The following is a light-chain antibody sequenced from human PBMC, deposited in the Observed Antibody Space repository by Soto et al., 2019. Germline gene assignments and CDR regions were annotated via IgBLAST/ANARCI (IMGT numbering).Light chain of an antibody. CDR1: QSVSTS. Sequence: EIVLTQSPATLSLSPGERATLSCRASQSVSTSLAWYQQKPCQAPRLLIYDASNRATDIPARFSGSGSGTDFTLTISSLEPEDFAVYYCQQSGNWPSTFGQGTKLEIK. J-gene: IGKJ2*01. CDR2: DAS. CDR3: QQSGNWPST. V-gene: IGKV3-11*01.